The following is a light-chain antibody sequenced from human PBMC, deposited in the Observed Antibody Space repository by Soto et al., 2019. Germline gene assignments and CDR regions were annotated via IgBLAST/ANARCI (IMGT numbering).Light chain of an antibody. J-gene: IGLJ2*01. CDR3: GTWDSSLSAAQGV. Sequence: QSVLTQPASVSGSHGQSITISCTGTSSDVGGYKYVSWYQQHPGKVPKLMIYEVSNRPSGVSNRFSGSKSGNTASLTISGLQAEDEAEYYCGTWDSSLSAAQGVFGGGTKVTVL. V-gene: IGLV2-14*01. CDR1: SSDVGGYKY. CDR2: EVS.